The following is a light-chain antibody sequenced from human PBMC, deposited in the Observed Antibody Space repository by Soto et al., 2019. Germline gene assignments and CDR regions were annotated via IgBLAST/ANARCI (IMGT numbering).Light chain of an antibody. CDR3: QSYDSSLSGYV. CDR2: GNS. CDR1: SSNIGAGYY. J-gene: IGLJ1*01. V-gene: IGLV1-40*01. Sequence: QSVLTQPPSVSGAPGQRVTISCTGSSSNIGAGYYVHWYQQLPGTAPKLLIYGNSNRPSGVPDRFSGSKSGTSASLAITGLQAEDEADYYCQSYDSSLSGYVFGTETKVTVL.